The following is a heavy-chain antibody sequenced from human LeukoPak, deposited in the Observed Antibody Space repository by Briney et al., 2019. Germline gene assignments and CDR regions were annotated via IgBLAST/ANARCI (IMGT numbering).Heavy chain of an antibody. Sequence: SETLSLTCTVSGGSISSGAYYWSWIRQHPGKGLEWIGYIYYSGSTYYNPSLKSRVTISVDTSKNQFSLKLSSVTAADTAVYYCASTTHLYSSSWFDYWGQGTLVTVSS. CDR1: GGSISSGAYY. D-gene: IGHD6-13*01. CDR3: ASTTHLYSSSWFDY. V-gene: IGHV4-31*03. CDR2: IYYSGST. J-gene: IGHJ4*02.